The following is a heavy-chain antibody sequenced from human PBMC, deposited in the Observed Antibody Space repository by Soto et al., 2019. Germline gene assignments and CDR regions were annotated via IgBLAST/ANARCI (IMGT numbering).Heavy chain of an antibody. CDR2: ISSSSSYI. V-gene: IGHV3-21*01. CDR1: TFSNYN. CDR3: ARGSAEAGTAAIDH. D-gene: IGHD6-19*01. Sequence: EVQLVESGGGLFKPGGSLSTFSNYNMNWVRQAPGKGLEWVSSISSSSSYIYYADSVKGRFTISRDNAKNALYLQMNSLRAEDTAVYYCARGSAEAGTAAIDHWGQGTLVTVSS. J-gene: IGHJ4*02.